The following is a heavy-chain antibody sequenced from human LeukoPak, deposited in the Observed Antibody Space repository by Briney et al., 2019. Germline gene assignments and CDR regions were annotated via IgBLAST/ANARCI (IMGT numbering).Heavy chain of an antibody. D-gene: IGHD3-22*01. CDR2: IYSGGST. V-gene: IGHV3-53*01. CDR3: ARKTDSSGSGDY. CDR1: GFSVTNNY. Sequence: GGSLRLSCAVSGFSVTNNYMSWVRQAPGKGLEWVSVIYSGGSTYYADSVKGRFTISRDNAKDTVYLQMNSLRAEDTAVYYCARKTDSSGSGDYWGQGTLVTVSS. J-gene: IGHJ4*02.